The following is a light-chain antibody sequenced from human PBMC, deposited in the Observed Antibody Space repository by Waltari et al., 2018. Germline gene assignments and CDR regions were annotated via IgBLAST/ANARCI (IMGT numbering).Light chain of an antibody. CDR3: QIWDSSGEQWV. J-gene: IGLJ3*02. V-gene: IGLV3-21*01. CDR2: EDS. Sequence: SYVLNQPPSVSVAPGETATILCGGNRIGGKSVHWYQQKSGRAPVVVISEDSDRPSGTPERISGTNSWNTATLTISRVEVGDEADYFCQIWDSSGEQWVFGGGTRLTV. CDR1: RIGGKS.